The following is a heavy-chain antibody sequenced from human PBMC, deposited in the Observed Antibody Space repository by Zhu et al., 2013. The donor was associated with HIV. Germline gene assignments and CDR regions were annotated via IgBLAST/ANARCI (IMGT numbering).Heavy chain of an antibody. CDR1: GYTFTGYF. J-gene: IGHJ3*02. CDR2: INPNSGGT. Sequence: QVQLVQSGAEVRKPGASVKVSCKASGYTFTGYFMHWVRRAPGQGLEWMGWINPNSGGTNYAQKFQGRVTMTRDTSISTAYMELSRLRSDDTAVYYCARVPTSGSYYGTDAFDIWGQGTMVTVSS. CDR3: ARVPTSGSYYGTDAFDI. V-gene: IGHV1-2*02. D-gene: IGHD1-26*01.